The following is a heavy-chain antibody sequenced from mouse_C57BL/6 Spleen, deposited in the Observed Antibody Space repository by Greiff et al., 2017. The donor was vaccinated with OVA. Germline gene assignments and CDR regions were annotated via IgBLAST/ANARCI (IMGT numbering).Heavy chain of an antibody. V-gene: IGHV1-26*01. CDR1: GYTFTDYY. CDR2: INPNNGGT. CDR3: ARRTSLSYYSNYFDV. D-gene: IGHD2-5*01. J-gene: IGHJ1*03. Sequence: EVQLQQSGPELVKPGASVKISCKASGYTFTDYYMNWVKQSHGKSLEWIGDINPNNGGTSYNQKFKGKATLTVDKSSSTAYMELRSLTSEDSAVYYCARRTSLSYYSNYFDVWGTGTTVTVSS.